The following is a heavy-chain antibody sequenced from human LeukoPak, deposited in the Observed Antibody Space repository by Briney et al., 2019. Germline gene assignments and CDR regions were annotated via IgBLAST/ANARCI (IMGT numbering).Heavy chain of an antibody. CDR2: IYHSGST. J-gene: IGHJ4*02. CDR1: GGSISSYY. V-gene: IGHV4-59*12. D-gene: IGHD2-2*02. CDR3: ASGEEDIVVVPAAVPFDY. Sequence: SETLSLTCTVSGGSISSYYWSWIRQPPGKGLEWIGYIYHSGSTYYNPSLKSRVTISVDRSKNQFSLKLSSVTAADTAVYYCASGEEDIVVVPAAVPFDYWGQGTLVTVSS.